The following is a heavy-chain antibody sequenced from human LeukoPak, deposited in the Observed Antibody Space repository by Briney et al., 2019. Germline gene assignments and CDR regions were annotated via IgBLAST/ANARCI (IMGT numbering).Heavy chain of an antibody. CDR1: GFTVSSNY. CDR2: LYPGGTT. V-gene: IGHV3-53*01. Sequence: PGGSLRLSCVVSGFTVSSNYMTWVRQAPGKGLEWVSVLYPGGTTYFADSVKGRFTISRDNSKNTLYPQMNSLRPEDTALYYCARTVVAAKTYYFDYWGRGTLVTVSS. J-gene: IGHJ4*02. D-gene: IGHD2-15*01. CDR3: ARTVVAAKTYYFDY.